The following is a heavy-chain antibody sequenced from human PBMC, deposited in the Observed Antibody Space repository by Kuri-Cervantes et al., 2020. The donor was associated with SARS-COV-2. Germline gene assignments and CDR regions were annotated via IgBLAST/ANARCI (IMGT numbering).Heavy chain of an antibody. V-gene: IGHV3-30*02. D-gene: IGHD3-3*01. Sequence: GGSLRLSCAASGFTFSSYGMHWVRQAPGKGLEWVAFIRYDGSNKYYADSVKGRFTISRDNSKNTLYLQMNSLRAEDTAVYYCARAYYDFWSGYYRDAFDIWGQGTMVTVSS. CDR3: ARAYYDFWSGYYRDAFDI. CDR1: GFTFSSYG. CDR2: IRYDGSNK. J-gene: IGHJ3*02.